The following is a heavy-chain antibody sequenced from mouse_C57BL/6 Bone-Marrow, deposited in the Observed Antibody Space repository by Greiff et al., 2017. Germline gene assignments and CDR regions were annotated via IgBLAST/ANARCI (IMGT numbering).Heavy chain of an antibody. CDR2: IYPGSGST. V-gene: IGHV1-55*01. Sequence: QVQLQQPGAELVKPGASVKMSCKASGYTFTSYWITWVKPRPGQGLEWIGDIYPGSGSTNYNEKFKSKATLTVDTSSSTAYMQLSSLTSEDSAVYYCARPNYSNNWYFDVWGTGTTVTVSS. CDR1: GYTFTSYW. J-gene: IGHJ1*03. CDR3: ARPNYSNNWYFDV. D-gene: IGHD2-5*01.